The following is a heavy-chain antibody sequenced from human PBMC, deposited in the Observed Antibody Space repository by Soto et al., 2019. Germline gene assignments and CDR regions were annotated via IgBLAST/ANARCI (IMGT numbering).Heavy chain of an antibody. Sequence: EVQLLESGGGLVQPGGSLRLSCTVSGVTFSNYAMNWVRQAPGKGLEWVSSLSGSGGTPYYADSVKGRFIISRANSKKTLYLLMNSRRAEATALYYCAKQRGDYGSWADTFYFDSWGQGDLVTVSS. J-gene: IGHJ4*02. V-gene: IGHV3-23*01. CDR1: GVTFSNYA. CDR2: LSGSGGTP. CDR3: AKQRGDYGSWADTFYFDS. D-gene: IGHD3-10*01.